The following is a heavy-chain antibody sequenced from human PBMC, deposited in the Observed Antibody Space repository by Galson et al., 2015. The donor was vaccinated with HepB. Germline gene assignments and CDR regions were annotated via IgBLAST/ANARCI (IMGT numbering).Heavy chain of an antibody. CDR3: ARGALVVVVNATQNNWFDP. D-gene: IGHD2-15*01. J-gene: IGHJ5*02. CDR1: GYTFSSYP. Sequence: SVKVSCKASGYTFSSYPITWVRQAPGQGLEWVGWISPHNRYTNYAQNFQGRVTMTTDTSTNTAYMELRSLRSDDTAVYYCARGALVVVVNATQNNWFDPWGQGTPVTVSS. CDR2: ISPHNRYT. V-gene: IGHV1-18*01.